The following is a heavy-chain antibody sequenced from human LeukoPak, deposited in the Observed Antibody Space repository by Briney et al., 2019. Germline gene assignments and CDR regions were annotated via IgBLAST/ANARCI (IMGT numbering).Heavy chain of an antibody. CDR1: GFTFSSYA. V-gene: IGHV3-23*01. CDR2: ISGSGGST. Sequence: GGSLRLSCAASGFTFSSYAMSWVRQAPWKGLEWVSAISGSGGSTYYADSVKGRFTISRDNSKNTLYLQMNSLRAEDTAVYYCAKSLTSYYYDSSGYFPYWGQGTLVTVSS. J-gene: IGHJ4*02. CDR3: AKSLTSYYYDSSGYFPY. D-gene: IGHD3-22*01.